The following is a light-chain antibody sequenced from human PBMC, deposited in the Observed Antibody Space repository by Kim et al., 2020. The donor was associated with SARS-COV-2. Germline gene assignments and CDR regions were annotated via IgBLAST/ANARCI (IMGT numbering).Light chain of an antibody. Sequence: DIVMTQSADSLAVSLGERATINCRSSQSVLYSSNNKNYLAWYQQKPGQPPKLLIYWASTRDSGVPDRFSGSGSGTDFTLTISSLEAEDVAVSYCQQYYSTPPTFGQGTKLEI. V-gene: IGKV4-1*01. CDR3: QQYYSTPPT. CDR2: WAS. J-gene: IGKJ2*01. CDR1: QSVLYSSNNKNY.